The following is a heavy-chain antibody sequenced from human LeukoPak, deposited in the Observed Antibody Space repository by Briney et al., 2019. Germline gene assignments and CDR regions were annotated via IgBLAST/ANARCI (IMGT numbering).Heavy chain of an antibody. CDR2: ISSSSSYI. CDR3: ASLGDYSNYGDY. CDR1: GFTFSSYS. D-gene: IGHD3-16*01. Sequence: GGSLRLSCAASGFTFSSYSMNWVRQAPGKGLEWVSSISSSSSYIYYADSVKGRFTISRDNAKNSLYLQMNSLRAEDTAVYYCASLGDYSNYGDYWGQGTLVTVSS. V-gene: IGHV3-21*01. J-gene: IGHJ4*02.